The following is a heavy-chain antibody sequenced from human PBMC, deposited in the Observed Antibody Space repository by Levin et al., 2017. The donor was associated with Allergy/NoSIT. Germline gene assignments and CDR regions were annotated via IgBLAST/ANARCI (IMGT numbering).Heavy chain of an antibody. CDR1: GFTFSSYH. CDR2: ISSSSSYI. D-gene: IGHD6-13*01. V-gene: IGHV3-21*01. J-gene: IGHJ4*02. CDR3: ARVIAAAGADY. Sequence: SCAASGFTFSSYHMNWVRQAPGKGLEWVSSISSSSSYIYYADSVKGRFTISRDNAKNSLYLQMNSLRAEDTAVYYCARVIAAAGADYWGQGTLVTVSS.